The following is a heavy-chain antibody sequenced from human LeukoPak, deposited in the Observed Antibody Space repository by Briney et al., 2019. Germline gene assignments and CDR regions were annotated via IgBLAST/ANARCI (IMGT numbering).Heavy chain of an antibody. Sequence: PWGSLRLSCAASGFTVSSNYMSWVRQAPGKGLEWVSVIYSGGSTYYADSVKGRFTISRGNSKNTLYLQMNSLRAEDTAVYYCARDSSGAGYYFDYWGQGTLVTVSS. CDR2: IYSGGST. V-gene: IGHV3-66*02. J-gene: IGHJ4*02. CDR3: ARDSSGAGYYFDY. CDR1: GFTVSSNY. D-gene: IGHD3-22*01.